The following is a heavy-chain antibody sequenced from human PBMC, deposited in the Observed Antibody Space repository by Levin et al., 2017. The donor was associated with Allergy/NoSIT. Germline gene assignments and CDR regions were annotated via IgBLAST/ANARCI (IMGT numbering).Heavy chain of an antibody. CDR3: AKRGSDSSNSVDQ. CDR2: IFPGDSDT. V-gene: IGHV5-51*01. J-gene: IGHJ4*02. D-gene: IGHD3-10*01. CDR1: GYSFTSFW. Sequence: GESLKISCQASGYSFTSFWFGWVRQRPGNGLEWMGLIFPGDSDTRVSPSFQGQIIMSVDKSISTAYLQWSSLKASDSAMYYCAKRGSDSSNSVDQWGQGTLVTVSA.